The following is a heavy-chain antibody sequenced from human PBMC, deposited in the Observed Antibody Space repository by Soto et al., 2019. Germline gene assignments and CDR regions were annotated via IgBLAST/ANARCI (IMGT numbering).Heavy chain of an antibody. CDR3: GKGKELGVVRYGLDV. CDR2: FGGDENYT. CDR1: GFSVKRYW. D-gene: IGHD3-3*01. Sequence: GGSLRLSCGASGFSVKRYWMHWVRQAPGKGLVWLSRFGGDENYTDYADSVRGRFTISRDTAKNTIYLQMNSLRAEDTAVYYCGKGKELGVVRYGLDVWGQGTTVTVSS. J-gene: IGHJ6*02. V-gene: IGHV3-74*01.